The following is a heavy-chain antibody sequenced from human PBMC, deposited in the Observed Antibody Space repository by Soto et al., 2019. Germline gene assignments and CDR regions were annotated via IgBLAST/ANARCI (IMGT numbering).Heavy chain of an antibody. CDR3: ARGHYCSGGSCVPQYNWFDP. D-gene: IGHD2-15*01. Sequence: SETVSLTCAVYGGSFSGYYWSWIRQPPGKGLEWIGEINHSGSTNYNPSLKSRVTISVDTSKNQFSLKLSSVTAADTAVYYCARGHYCSGGSCVPQYNWFDPWGQGTLVTVSS. CDR1: GGSFSGYY. CDR2: INHSGST. V-gene: IGHV4-34*01. J-gene: IGHJ5*02.